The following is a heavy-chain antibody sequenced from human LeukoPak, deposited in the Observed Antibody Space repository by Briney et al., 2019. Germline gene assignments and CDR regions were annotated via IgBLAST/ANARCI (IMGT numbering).Heavy chain of an antibody. D-gene: IGHD5-18*01. CDR2: IKQDGSEK. J-gene: IGHJ4*02. V-gene: IGHV3-7*01. Sequence: GGSLRLSCAASGFTFSSYWMSWVRQAPGKGLEWVANIKQDGSEKYYVDSVKGRFTISRDNAKNSLYLQMNSLRAEDTAVYYCARAANVDTAMVTYWGQGTLVTVSS. CDR3: ARAANVDTAMVTY. CDR1: GFTFSSYW.